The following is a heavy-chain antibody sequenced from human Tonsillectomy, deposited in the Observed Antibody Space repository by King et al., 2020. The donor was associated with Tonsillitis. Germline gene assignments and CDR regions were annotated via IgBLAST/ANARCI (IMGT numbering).Heavy chain of an antibody. CDR1: GFTFSSDG. V-gene: IGHV3-30*18. CDR3: AKEEVGFDY. J-gene: IGHJ4*02. Sequence: VQLVQSGGGVVQPGRSLRLSCAASGFTFSSDGMHWVRQAPGKGLEWVAGIAYDGSNKKYADSVKGRFTISRDNSKNTLYLQMNSLRVEDTAVYYCAKEEVGFDYWGQGTLVTVSS. CDR2: IAYDGSNK.